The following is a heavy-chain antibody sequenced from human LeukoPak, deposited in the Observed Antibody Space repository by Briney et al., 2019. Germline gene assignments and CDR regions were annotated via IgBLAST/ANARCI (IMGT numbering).Heavy chain of an antibody. CDR1: GYTFTGYY. CDR2: INPNSGGT. Sequence: ASVKVSCKASGYTFTGYYMHWVRQAPGQGLEWMGWINPNSGGTNYAQKLQGRVTMTTDTSTSTAYLELRSLRSDDTAVYYCARTMTTVTPRGVDYWGQGTLVTVSS. D-gene: IGHD4-17*01. J-gene: IGHJ4*02. V-gene: IGHV1-2*02. CDR3: ARTMTTVTPRGVDY.